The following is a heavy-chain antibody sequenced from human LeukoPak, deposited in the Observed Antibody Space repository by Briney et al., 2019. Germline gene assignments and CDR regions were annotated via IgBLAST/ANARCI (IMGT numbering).Heavy chain of an antibody. CDR2: IRYDGNIK. D-gene: IGHD3-16*01. J-gene: IGHJ4*02. V-gene: IGHV3-30*02. CDR3: VRRGNRWGDY. CDR1: GFTFSTYG. Sequence: GGSLRLSCAASGFTFSTYGMHWVRQAPGKGLEWVAFIRYDGNIKYYADSVKGRFTFSRDNAKNSLYLQMNSLRAEDTALYYCVRRGNRWGDYWGQGTLVTVSS.